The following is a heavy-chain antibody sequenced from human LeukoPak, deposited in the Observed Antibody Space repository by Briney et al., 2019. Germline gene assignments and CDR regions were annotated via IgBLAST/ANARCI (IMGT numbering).Heavy chain of an antibody. CDR2: IYWDDDK. CDR1: GLSLSTSGVG. D-gene: IGHD3-10*01. Sequence: SGPTLVKPTQTLTLTCTFSGLSLSTSGVGVGWIRQPPGKALEWLALIYWDDDKRYSPSLKSRLTITKDTSKNQVVLTMTNMDPVDTATYYCAHRPGSGSYENNWFDPWGQGTLVTVSS. V-gene: IGHV2-5*02. J-gene: IGHJ5*02. CDR3: AHRPGSGSYENNWFDP.